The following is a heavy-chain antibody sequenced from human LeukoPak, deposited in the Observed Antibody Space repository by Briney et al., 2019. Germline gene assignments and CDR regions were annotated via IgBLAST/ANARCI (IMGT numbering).Heavy chain of an antibody. J-gene: IGHJ6*03. CDR3: ARRHAGTYYDFWSGYSPHYYYYYMDV. CDR2: IYYSGST. V-gene: IGHV4-39*01. D-gene: IGHD3-3*01. Sequence: SETLSLTCAVSGGSISSSSYYWGWIRQPPGNGLEWIGSIYYSGSTYYNPSLKSRVTISVDTSKNQFSLKLSSVTAADTAVYYCARRHAGTYYDFWSGYSPHYYYYYMDVWGKGTTVTVSS. CDR1: GGSISSSSYY.